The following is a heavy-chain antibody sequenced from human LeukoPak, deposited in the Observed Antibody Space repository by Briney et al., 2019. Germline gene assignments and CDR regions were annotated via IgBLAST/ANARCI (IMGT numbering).Heavy chain of an antibody. V-gene: IGHV3-74*01. CDR3: VRVAPYGDFLGDAFDI. CDR1: GFRFRTYW. Sequence: LPGGSLRLLCAASGFRFRTYWMHWVRQAPGKGPVWVSRINSDGSLTRNGDSVKGRFTLSRDNAQNTLYPQMNSLRPEDTAVYFCVRVAPYGDFLGDAFDIWGQGTMVTVSS. CDR2: INSDGSLT. J-gene: IGHJ3*02. D-gene: IGHD4-17*01.